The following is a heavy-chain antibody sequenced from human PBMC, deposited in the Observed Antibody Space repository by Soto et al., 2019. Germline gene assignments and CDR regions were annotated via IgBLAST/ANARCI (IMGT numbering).Heavy chain of an antibody. V-gene: IGHV1-69*13. Sequence: ASVKVSCKASGGTFSSYAISWVRQAPGQGLEWMGGIIPIFGTANYAQKFQGRVTITADESTSTAYMELSSLRSEDTAVYYCARLAYCGGDCCSNAFDIWGQGTMVTVSS. D-gene: IGHD2-21*02. CDR3: ARLAYCGGDCCSNAFDI. J-gene: IGHJ3*02. CDR2: IIPIFGTA. CDR1: GGTFSSYA.